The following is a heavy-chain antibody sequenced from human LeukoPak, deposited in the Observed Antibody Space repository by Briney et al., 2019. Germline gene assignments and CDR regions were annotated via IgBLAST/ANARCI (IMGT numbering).Heavy chain of an antibody. CDR2: ISPSGGST. J-gene: IGHJ5*02. V-gene: IGHV1-46*01. CDR3: ARVGFILTGYYRNWFDP. CDR1: GYTFTGYW. Sequence: ASVKVSCKAFGYTFTGYWMHWVRQAPGQGPEWMGVISPSGGSTSNAQKFKGRVTLTSDMSTSTDYLELSSLRSDDTAVYYCARVGFILTGYYRNWFDPWGQGTLVTVSS. D-gene: IGHD3-9*01.